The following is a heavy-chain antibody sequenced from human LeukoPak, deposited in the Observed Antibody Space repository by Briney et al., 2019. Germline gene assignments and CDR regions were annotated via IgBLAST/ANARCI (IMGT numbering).Heavy chain of an antibody. V-gene: IGHV1-24*01. CDR1: GYTLTELS. CDR3: AKPPPGSSGWWFDY. D-gene: IGHD6-19*01. Sequence: ASVKVSCKVSGYTLTELSMHWVRQAPGKGLEWMGGFDPEDGETIYAQKFQGRVTMTEDTSTDTAYMELSSLRSEDTAVYYCAKPPPGSSGWWFDYWGQGTLVTVSS. J-gene: IGHJ4*02. CDR2: FDPEDGET.